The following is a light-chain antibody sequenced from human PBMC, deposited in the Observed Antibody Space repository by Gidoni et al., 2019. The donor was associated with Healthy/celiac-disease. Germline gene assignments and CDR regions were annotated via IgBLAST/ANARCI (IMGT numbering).Light chain of an antibody. V-gene: IGKV3-11*01. CDR1: QSVSSY. CDR2: DAS. CDR3: QQRKA. J-gene: IGKJ4*01. Sequence: EIVLTQSPATLSLSPGERATLSCRASQSVSSYLAWYQQKPGQAPRLLIYDASNRATGIPARFSGSESGTDFTLTISSLEPEDFAVYYCQQRKAFGGGTKVEIK.